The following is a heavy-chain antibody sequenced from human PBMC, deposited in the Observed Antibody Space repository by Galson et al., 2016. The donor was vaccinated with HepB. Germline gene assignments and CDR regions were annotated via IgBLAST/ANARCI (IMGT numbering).Heavy chain of an antibody. CDR1: GGSISRNY. CDR3: ARSMGYSFNSGFDWFDP. CDR2: ISYSGST. J-gene: IGHJ5*02. Sequence: ETLSLTCTVSGGSISRNYWSWIRQPPGKGLELIGYISYSGSTNYNPSLKSRVTISGDTSKNQFSLRLIYVTAADTAIYYCARSMGYSFNSGFDWFDPWGQGTLVTVSS. V-gene: IGHV4-59*01. D-gene: IGHD5-18*01.